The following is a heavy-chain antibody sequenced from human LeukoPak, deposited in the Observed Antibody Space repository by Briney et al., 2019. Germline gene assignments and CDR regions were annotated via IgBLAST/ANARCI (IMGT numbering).Heavy chain of an antibody. J-gene: IGHJ4*02. V-gene: IGHV3-23*01. D-gene: IGHD3-22*01. Sequence: GGSLRLSCAASVFTFSSYAMTWVRQAPGKGLEWVSTICGSGGTTYYADSVKGRLTISRDNAKHSLYLQMNSLRAEDTAVYYCARDLYRTVVVPHYFDYWGQGTLVTVSS. CDR3: ARDLYRTVVVPHYFDY. CDR1: VFTFSSYA. CDR2: ICGSGGTT.